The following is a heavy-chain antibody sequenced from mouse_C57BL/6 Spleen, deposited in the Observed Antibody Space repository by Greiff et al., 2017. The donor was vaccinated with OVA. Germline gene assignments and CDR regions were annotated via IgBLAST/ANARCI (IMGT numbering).Heavy chain of an antibody. V-gene: IGHV14-4*01. Sequence: LVESGAELVRPGASVKLSCTASGFNIKDDYMHWVKQRPEQGLEWIGWIDPENGDTEYASKFQGKATITADTSSNTAYLQLSSLTSEDTAVYYCTYYGSSYYFDYWGQGTTLTVSS. D-gene: IGHD1-1*01. CDR3: TYYGSSYYFDY. J-gene: IGHJ2*01. CDR1: GFNIKDDY. CDR2: IDPENGDT.